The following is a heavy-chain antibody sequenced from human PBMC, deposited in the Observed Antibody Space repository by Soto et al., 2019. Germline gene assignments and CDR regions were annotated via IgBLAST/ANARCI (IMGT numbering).Heavy chain of an antibody. CDR3: AREMITIRGVHFDY. CDR1: GYTFTDYY. CDR2: LAPLSGKS. V-gene: IGHV1-46*01. D-gene: IGHD3-16*01. Sequence: QVQLVQSGAEVKKPGASVKVSCKASGYTFTDYYIHWVRQAPGQGLEWMGILAPLSGKSNYAQRFQDRVTFTTDTSTNTVYLDLTSLRSDDTAVYYCAREMITIRGVHFDYWGQGTLVTVSS. J-gene: IGHJ4*02.